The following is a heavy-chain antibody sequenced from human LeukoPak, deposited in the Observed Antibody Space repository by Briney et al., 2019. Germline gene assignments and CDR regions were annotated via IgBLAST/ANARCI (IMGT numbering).Heavy chain of an antibody. CDR1: GFRFSSSV. D-gene: IGHD1-7*01. CDR2: ISSSGYTT. Sequence: PGGSLRLSCAASGFRFSSSVMFWVRQAPGKGLEYVSHISSSGYTTYYSNSVKGRFTISRDNAKNTLYLQMNSLRAEDTAVYYCARVTSVTGTIFDYWGQGTLVTVSS. CDR3: ARVTSVTGTIFDY. J-gene: IGHJ4*02. V-gene: IGHV3-64*01.